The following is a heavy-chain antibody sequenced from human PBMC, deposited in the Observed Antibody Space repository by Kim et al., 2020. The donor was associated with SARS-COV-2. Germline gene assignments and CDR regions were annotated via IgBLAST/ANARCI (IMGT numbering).Heavy chain of an antibody. CDR3: ARGRYSGSWYVSVDY. Sequence: DYGKGRFTITRDNSRNTHYLQMNSLRAEDTAVYYCARGRYSGSWYVSVDYWGQGTLVTVSS. V-gene: IGHV3-30*07. J-gene: IGHJ4*02. D-gene: IGHD6-13*01.